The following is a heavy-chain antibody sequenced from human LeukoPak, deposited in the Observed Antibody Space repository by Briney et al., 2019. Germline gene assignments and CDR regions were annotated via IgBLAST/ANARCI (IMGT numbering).Heavy chain of an antibody. Sequence: PSETLSLTCTVSGDSIISNNFYWGWIRQPPGKRLEWIGSIYYTGTTYYSPSFKSRVTISVDTSNNQFSLKVSSVTAADTAVYYCARRLRWVEYFDYWGQGTLVTVSS. CDR3: ARRLRWVEYFDY. CDR1: GDSIISNNFY. J-gene: IGHJ4*02. CDR2: IYYTGTT. V-gene: IGHV4-39*01. D-gene: IGHD4-23*01.